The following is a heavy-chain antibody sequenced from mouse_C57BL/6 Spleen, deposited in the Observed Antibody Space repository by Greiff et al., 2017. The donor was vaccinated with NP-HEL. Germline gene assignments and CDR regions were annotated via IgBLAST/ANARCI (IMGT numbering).Heavy chain of an antibody. CDR2: IHPNSGST. Sequence: QVQLQQPGAELVKPGASVKLSCKASGYTFTSYWMHWVKQRPGQGLEWIGMIHPNSGSTNYNEKFKSKATLTVDKSSSTADMQLSSLTSEDSAVYYCARGLLLRRGYAMDYWGQGTSVTVSS. J-gene: IGHJ4*01. CDR3: ARGLLLRRGYAMDY. CDR1: GYTFTSYW. V-gene: IGHV1-64*01. D-gene: IGHD2-12*01.